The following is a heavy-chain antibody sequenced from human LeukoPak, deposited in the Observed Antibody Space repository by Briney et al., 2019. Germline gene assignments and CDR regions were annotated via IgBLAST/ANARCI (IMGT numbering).Heavy chain of an antibody. J-gene: IGHJ4*02. CDR3: ARDFPYYDSSGIDY. V-gene: IGHV3-30*03. Sequence: GGSLRLSCAASGFTFSSYSMNWVRQAPGKGLEWVAVISYDGSNKYYADSVKGRFTISRDNSKNTLYLQMNSLRAEDTAVYYCARDFPYYDSSGIDYWGQGTLVTVSS. CDR1: GFTFSSYS. CDR2: ISYDGSNK. D-gene: IGHD3-22*01.